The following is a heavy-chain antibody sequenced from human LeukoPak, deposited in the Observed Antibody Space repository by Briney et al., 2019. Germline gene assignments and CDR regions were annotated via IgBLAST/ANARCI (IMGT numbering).Heavy chain of an antibody. CDR3: VRFMRGTIGGDN. CDR1: GFTVSSNY. J-gene: IGHJ4*02. Sequence: PGGSLRLSCAASGFTVSSNYMSWVRQAPGKGLEWVSVIYSGGSTYYADSVKGRFTISRDNSKNTLYLQMNSLRAEDTAVYYCVRFMRGTIGGDNWGQGTLVTVSA. V-gene: IGHV3-66*01. CDR2: IYSGGST. D-gene: IGHD3-16*01.